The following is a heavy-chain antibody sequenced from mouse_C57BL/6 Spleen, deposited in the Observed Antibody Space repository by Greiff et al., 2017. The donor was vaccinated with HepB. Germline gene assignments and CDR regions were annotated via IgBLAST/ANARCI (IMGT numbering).Heavy chain of an antibody. CDR3: ARDYGSSYGDWFAY. CDR2: INPSNGGT. Sequence: VQLQQSGTELVKPGASVKLSCKASGYTFTSYWMHWVKQRPGQGLEWIGNINPSNGGTNYNEKFKSKATLTVDKSSSTAYMQLSSLTSEDSAVHYCARDYGSSYGDWFAYWGQGTLVTVSA. CDR1: GYTFTSYW. V-gene: IGHV1-53*01. D-gene: IGHD1-1*01. J-gene: IGHJ3*01.